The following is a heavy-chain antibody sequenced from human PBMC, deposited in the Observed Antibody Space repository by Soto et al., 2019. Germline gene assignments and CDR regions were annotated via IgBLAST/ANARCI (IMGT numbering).Heavy chain of an antibody. V-gene: IGHV4-59*08. CDR2: IYYSGST. Sequence: PSETLSLTCTVSGGSISSYYWSWIRQPPGKGLEWIGYIYYSGSTNYNPSLKSRVTISVDTSKNQFSLKLSSVTAADTAVYYCARATSSGIAGRPGSWGQGTLVTVSS. J-gene: IGHJ5*02. CDR3: ARATSSGIAGRPGS. CDR1: GGSISSYY. D-gene: IGHD6-6*01.